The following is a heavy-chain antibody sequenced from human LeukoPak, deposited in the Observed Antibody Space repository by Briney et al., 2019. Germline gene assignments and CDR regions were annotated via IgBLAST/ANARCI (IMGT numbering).Heavy chain of an antibody. Sequence: SETLSLTCTVSGGSISTYHWTWIRRPPGKGLEWIGHIYYSGSTNYNPSLKSRVTISVDTSKNQFSLRLTSVTAADTAVYYCARGGTGDLDYWGQGTLVTVYS. CDR2: IYYSGST. CDR1: GGSISTYH. D-gene: IGHD7-27*01. V-gene: IGHV4-59*01. J-gene: IGHJ4*02. CDR3: ARGGTGDLDY.